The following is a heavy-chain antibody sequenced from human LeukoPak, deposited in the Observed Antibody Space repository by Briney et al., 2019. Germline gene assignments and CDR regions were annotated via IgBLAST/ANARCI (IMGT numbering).Heavy chain of an antibody. Sequence: SVKVSCKASGGTFSSYAISWVRQAPGQGLEWMGGIIPIFGTADYAQKFQGRVTITADESTSTAYMELSSMRSEDTAVYYCARDVWGCSSTSCYGYLDYWGQGTLVTVSS. CDR1: GGTFSSYA. CDR2: IIPIFGTA. V-gene: IGHV1-69*13. J-gene: IGHJ4*02. D-gene: IGHD2-2*01. CDR3: ARDVWGCSSTSCYGYLDY.